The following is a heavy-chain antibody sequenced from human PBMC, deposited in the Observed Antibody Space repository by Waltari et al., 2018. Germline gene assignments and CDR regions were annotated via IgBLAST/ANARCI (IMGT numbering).Heavy chain of an antibody. Sequence: QVQLVQSGAEVKKPGSSVKVSCKASGGTFSSYAISWVRQAPGQGLEWIGSIYYSGSTYYNPSLKSRVTISVDTSKNQFSRKRSSVTAADTAVYYCARGRGGNSDYWGQGTLVTVSS. J-gene: IGHJ4*02. D-gene: IGHD2-21*02. CDR2: IYYSGST. CDR1: GGTFSSYA. CDR3: ARGRGGNSDY. V-gene: IGHV4-39*07.